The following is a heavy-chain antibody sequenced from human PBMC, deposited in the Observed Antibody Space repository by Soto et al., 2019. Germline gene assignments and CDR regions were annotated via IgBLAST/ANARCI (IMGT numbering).Heavy chain of an antibody. CDR3: ARSVAGSRFDY. J-gene: IGHJ4*02. D-gene: IGHD6-19*01. CDR1: GGSIISTY. V-gene: IGHV4-59*08. CDR2: IYYGGSP. Sequence: QVQLQESGPGLGKPSKPLSLTCPASGGSIISTYWGWFRKPPGKGRGGFGYIYYGGSPNYNPSLKSGATXSXXTSTTQCSLKLSSVTAADTAVYYCARSVAGSRFDYWGQGTLVTVSS.